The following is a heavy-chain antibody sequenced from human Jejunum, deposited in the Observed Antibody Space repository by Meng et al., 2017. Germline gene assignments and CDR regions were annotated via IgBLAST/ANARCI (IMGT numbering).Heavy chain of an antibody. J-gene: IGHJ4*02. V-gene: IGHV4-4*02. CDR3: AREWSGSYRHFDY. Sequence: VQMRESGPGLLKPSGTLSLTCAVSGGSISTSDWWSWVRQPPGKGLEWIGEIHHSGSTNYNPSLKSRVTISVDKSKNQFSLKLNSVTAADTAVYYCAREWSGSYRHFDYWGQGTLVTVSS. CDR2: IHHSGST. CDR1: GGSISTSDW. D-gene: IGHD1-26*01.